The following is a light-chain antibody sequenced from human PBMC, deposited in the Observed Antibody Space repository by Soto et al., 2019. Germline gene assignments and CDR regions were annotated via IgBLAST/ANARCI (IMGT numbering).Light chain of an antibody. CDR3: QQYGTSPLT. J-gene: IGKJ4*01. CDR2: GAS. V-gene: IGKV3-20*01. Sequence: EIVLTQSPGTLSLSPGERATLSCRASQSVTSSYLAWYQQKPGQAPRLLIYGASGRATGIPDRFSGSGSGTDFTLTISRLEPEDFAVYYCQQYGTSPLTFGGGTKVDIK. CDR1: QSVTSSY.